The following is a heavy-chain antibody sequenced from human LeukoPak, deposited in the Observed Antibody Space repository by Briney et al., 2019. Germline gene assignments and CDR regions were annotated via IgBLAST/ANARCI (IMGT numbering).Heavy chain of an antibody. CDR3: AKDPVLAALSYYYYYMDV. J-gene: IGHJ6*03. CDR2: ISGSGGST. D-gene: IGHD2-2*01. V-gene: IGHV3-23*01. CDR1: GFTFNSYA. Sequence: PGGSLRLSCAASGFTFNSYAMSWVRQAPGKGLEWVSAISGSGGSTYYADSVKGRFTISRDNSKNTLYLQMNSLRAEDTAVYYCAKDPVLAALSYYYYYMDVWGKGTTVTVSS.